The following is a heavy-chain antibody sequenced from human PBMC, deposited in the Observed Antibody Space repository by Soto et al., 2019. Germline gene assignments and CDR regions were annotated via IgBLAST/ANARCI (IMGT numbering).Heavy chain of an antibody. CDR1: GFTFDDYT. J-gene: IGHJ5*02. Sequence: GGSLRLSCAASGFTFDDYTMRWVRQAPGEGLEWVSLISWDGYSTYYTDSVKGRFTISRDNSRNSLYLQMNSLRTEDTALYYCAKDIAYRGYGGFDPWGLGTLVTVSS. D-gene: IGHD5-12*01. CDR2: ISWDGYST. V-gene: IGHV3-43*01. CDR3: AKDIAYRGYGGFDP.